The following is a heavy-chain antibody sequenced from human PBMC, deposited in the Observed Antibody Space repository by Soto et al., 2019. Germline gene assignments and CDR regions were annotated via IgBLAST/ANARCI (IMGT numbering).Heavy chain of an antibody. CDR1: GYTFTSYG. D-gene: IGHD6-19*01. V-gene: IGHV1-18*01. CDR2: ISAYNGNT. CDR3: ARDRVDRDGWYRMGWFDP. J-gene: IGHJ5*02. Sequence: QVQLVQSGAEVKKPGASVKVSCKASGYTFTSYGISWVRQDPGQGLEWMGWISAYNGNTNYAQKLQGRVTMTTDTSTSTAYMELRSLRSDDTAVYYCARDRVDRDGWYRMGWFDPWGQGTLVTVSS.